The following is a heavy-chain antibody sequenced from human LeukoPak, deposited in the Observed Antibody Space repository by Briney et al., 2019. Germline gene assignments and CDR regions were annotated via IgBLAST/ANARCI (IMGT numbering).Heavy chain of an antibody. Sequence: SETLSLTCTVSGGSMSSSYWSWIRQPPGKGLEWIGYIYYSGSTNYNPSLKSRVTISVDTSKNQFSLKLSSVTAADTAVYYCARGSGAFDIWGQGTMVTVSS. J-gene: IGHJ3*02. CDR3: ARGSGAFDI. CDR1: GGSMSSSY. V-gene: IGHV4-59*01. CDR2: IYYSGST.